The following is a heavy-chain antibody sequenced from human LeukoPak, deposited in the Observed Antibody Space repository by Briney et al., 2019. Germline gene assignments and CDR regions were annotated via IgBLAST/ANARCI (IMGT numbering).Heavy chain of an antibody. CDR2: ITGSVDKT. D-gene: IGHD3-22*01. CDR1: GFTFSSAA. CDR3: AKGPQLGSGYHPDY. J-gene: IGHJ4*02. V-gene: IGHV3-23*01. Sequence: GGPLRLSCALSGFTFSSAAMTWVRQAPGQGLEWVSTITGSVDKTYYADSVKGRFTVSRDYSRNTLHLQMNSLRAEDTAIYYCAKGPQLGSGYHPDYWGQGTLVTVSS.